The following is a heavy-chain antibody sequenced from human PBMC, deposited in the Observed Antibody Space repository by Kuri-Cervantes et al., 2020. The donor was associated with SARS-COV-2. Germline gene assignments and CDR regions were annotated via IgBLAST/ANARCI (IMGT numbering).Heavy chain of an antibody. J-gene: IGHJ4*02. Sequence: ASVKVSCRASGYTFTGYYMHWVRQAPGQGLEWMGWINPNSGGTNYAQKFQGWVTMTRDTSISTAYMELSRLRSDDTAVYYWAREGGFGMADYWGQGTLVTVSS. CDR2: INPNSGGT. CDR3: AREGGFGMADY. CDR1: GYTFTGYY. D-gene: IGHD3-16*01. V-gene: IGHV1-2*04.